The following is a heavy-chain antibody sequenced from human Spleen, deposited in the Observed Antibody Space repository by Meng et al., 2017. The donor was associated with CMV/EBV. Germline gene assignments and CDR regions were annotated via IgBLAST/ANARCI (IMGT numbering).Heavy chain of an antibody. J-gene: IGHJ5*02. CDR3: ARSITIFGVVIPNWFDP. V-gene: IGHV1-2*02. CDR1: YTCTGYY. Sequence: YTCTGYYMHWVRQAPGQGLEWMGWINPNSGGTNYAQKFQGRVTMTRDTSISTAYMELSRLRSDDTAVYYCARSITIFGVVIPNWFDPWGQGTLVTVSS. D-gene: IGHD3-3*01. CDR2: INPNSGGT.